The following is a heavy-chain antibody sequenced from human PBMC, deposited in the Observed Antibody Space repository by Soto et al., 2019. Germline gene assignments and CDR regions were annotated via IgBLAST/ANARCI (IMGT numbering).Heavy chain of an antibody. V-gene: IGHV3-15*07. CDR1: GFTFSNAW. D-gene: IGHD1-1*01. CDR3: TTRTGNFDY. J-gene: IGHJ4*02. CDR2: IKSKTDRGTN. Sequence: GGSLRLSCAASGFTFSNAWMNWVRQAPGKGLEWVGRIKSKTDRGTNDYAAPVKGNFTISRDESKNRLYLQMNSLKTEYSAVYYCTTRTGNFDYWGQGTLVTVSS.